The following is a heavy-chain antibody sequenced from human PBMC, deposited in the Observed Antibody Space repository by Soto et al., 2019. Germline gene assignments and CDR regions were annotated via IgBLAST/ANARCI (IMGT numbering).Heavy chain of an antibody. CDR3: ATHPKDRLYSSSWYYFDY. D-gene: IGHD6-13*01. V-gene: IGHV1-24*01. CDR2: FDPEDGET. CDR1: GYTLTELS. Sequence: APVKVSCKVSGYTLTELSMHWVRQAPGKGLEWMGGFDPEDGETIYAQKFQGRVTMTEDTSTDTAYMELSSLRSEDTAVYYCATHPKDRLYSSSWYYFDYWGQGTLVTVSS. J-gene: IGHJ4*02.